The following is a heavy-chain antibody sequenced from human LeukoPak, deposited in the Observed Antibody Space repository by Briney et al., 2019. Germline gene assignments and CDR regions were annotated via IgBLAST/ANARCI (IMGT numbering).Heavy chain of an antibody. D-gene: IGHD2-2*01. J-gene: IGHJ4*02. V-gene: IGHV3-7*01. CDR3: ARDRTIYCSSTSCLGD. Sequence: GGSLRLSCAASGFTFSIYWMTWVRQAPGKGLEWVASIKEDGSVQHYVDSVKGRFTISRDNAKNSLYLQMNSLRAEDTAVYYCARDRTIYCSSTSCLGDWGQGTLVTVSS. CDR2: IKEDGSVQ. CDR1: GFTFSIYW.